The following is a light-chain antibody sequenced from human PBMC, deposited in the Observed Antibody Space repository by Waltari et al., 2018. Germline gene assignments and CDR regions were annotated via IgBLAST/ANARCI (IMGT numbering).Light chain of an antibody. CDR2: DST. Sequence: MTQSPATLSVSLGERVTLSCRPSHSIGSALAWYQHKPGQAPRLLIYDSTNRATGIPSRFSGGGSGTDFTLTINTLQSEDLALYFCQHYYNWMYSFGQGTKLEIK. J-gene: IGKJ2*01. CDR1: HSIGSA. CDR3: QHYYNWMYS. V-gene: IGKV3D-15*01.